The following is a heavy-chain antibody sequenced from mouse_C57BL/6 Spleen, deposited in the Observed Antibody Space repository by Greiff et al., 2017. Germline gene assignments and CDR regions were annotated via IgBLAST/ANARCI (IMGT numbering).Heavy chain of an antibody. CDR2: ISDGGSYT. V-gene: IGHV5-4*03. Sequence: DVKLVESGGGLVKPGGSLKLSCAASGFTFSSYAMSWVRQTPEKRLEWVATISDGGSYTYYPDNVKGRFTISRDNAKNNLYLQMSHLKSEDTAMYYCARTNYYVNYDYFDYWGQGTTLTVSS. CDR1: GFTFSSYA. J-gene: IGHJ2*01. CDR3: ARTNYYVNYDYFDY. D-gene: IGHD2-1*01.